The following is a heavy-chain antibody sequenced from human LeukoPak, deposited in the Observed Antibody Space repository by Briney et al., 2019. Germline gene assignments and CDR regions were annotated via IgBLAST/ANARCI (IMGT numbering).Heavy chain of an antibody. Sequence: GESLKISCKGFGYSFTSYWIGWVRQMPGKGLEWMGIIYPGDSDTRYSPSFQGQVTISADKSISTAYPQWSSLKASDTAMYYCARLGVTIFGVADSPDYWGQGTLVTVSS. D-gene: IGHD3-3*01. CDR2: IYPGDSDT. V-gene: IGHV5-51*01. CDR1: GYSFTSYW. J-gene: IGHJ4*02. CDR3: ARLGVTIFGVADSPDY.